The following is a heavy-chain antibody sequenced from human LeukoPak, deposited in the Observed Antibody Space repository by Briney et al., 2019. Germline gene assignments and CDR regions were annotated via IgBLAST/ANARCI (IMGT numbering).Heavy chain of an antibody. V-gene: IGHV1-69*04. CDR1: GGTFSSFA. J-gene: IGHJ4*02. CDR2: IIPILGIA. CDR3: ARGRWIQQPDGPATDY. D-gene: IGHD5-18*01. Sequence: GASVNVACKASGGTFSSFAISWVRQAPGQGLEWMGRIIPILGIANYAQKFQGRVTITADKSTSTAYMELTWLTSDDTAVYYCARGRWIQQPDGPATDYWGQGTLVTVSS.